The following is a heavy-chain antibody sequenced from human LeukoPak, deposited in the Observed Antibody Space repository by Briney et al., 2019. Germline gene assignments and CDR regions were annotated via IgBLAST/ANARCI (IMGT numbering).Heavy chain of an antibody. Sequence: ASVKVSCKVSGYTLTELSMHWVRQAPGKGLEWMGGFDPEDGETIYAQKFQGRVTMTEDTSTDTAYMELSSLRSEDTAVYYCATGILRYCSGGSCKSEYFQHWGQGTLVTVSS. V-gene: IGHV1-24*01. CDR3: ATGILRYCSGGSCKSEYFQH. D-gene: IGHD2-15*01. CDR2: FDPEDGET. J-gene: IGHJ1*01. CDR1: GYTLTELS.